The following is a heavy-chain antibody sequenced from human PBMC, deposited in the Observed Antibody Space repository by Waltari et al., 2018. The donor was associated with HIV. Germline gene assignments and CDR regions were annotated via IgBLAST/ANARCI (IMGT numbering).Heavy chain of an antibody. CDR2: IYWNDDR. CDR3: AHHSSGYDAFDI. J-gene: IGHJ3*02. D-gene: IGHD3-22*01. V-gene: IGHV2-5*01. CDR1: GFSLSNSGVG. Sequence: QITLKESGPTLVKPTQTLTLTCPVPGFSLSNSGVGVGWIRQPPGKALEWLALIYWNDDRRYSPSLKSRLTITKDTSKNQVVLTMTNMDPVDTATYYCAHHSSGYDAFDIWGQGTMVTVSS.